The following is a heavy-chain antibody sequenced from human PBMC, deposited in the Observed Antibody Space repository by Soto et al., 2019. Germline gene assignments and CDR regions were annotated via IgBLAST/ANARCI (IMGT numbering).Heavy chain of an antibody. J-gene: IGHJ3*02. CDR2: IRWNSGSI. V-gene: IGHV3-9*01. CDR1: GFTFVDYA. CDR3: PKDISSFGTTKRLYAFDI. D-gene: IGHD5-18*01. Sequence: EVQLVESGGGLVQPGRSLRLSCAASGFTFVDYAMHWVRQAPGKGLGWVSGIRWNSGSIGYADSVKGRFTISRDNAHNYIHLETTSLRADDTALYHCPKDISSFGTTKRLYAFDIWGQGTMVTVSS.